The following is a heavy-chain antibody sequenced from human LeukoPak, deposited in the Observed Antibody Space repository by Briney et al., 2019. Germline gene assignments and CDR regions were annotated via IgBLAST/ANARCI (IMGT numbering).Heavy chain of an antibody. D-gene: IGHD3-3*01. V-gene: IGHV3-23*01. CDR2: ISGSGGSR. Sequence: GGSLRLSCAASGFTFSSYGMSWVRQAPGKGLEWVSAISGSGGSRYYADSVKGRFTISRDNSKNTLYLQMNSLRAEDTAIYYCAKDKGVAGHDYWGQGTLVTVSS. CDR1: GFTFSSYG. J-gene: IGHJ4*02. CDR3: AKDKGVAGHDY.